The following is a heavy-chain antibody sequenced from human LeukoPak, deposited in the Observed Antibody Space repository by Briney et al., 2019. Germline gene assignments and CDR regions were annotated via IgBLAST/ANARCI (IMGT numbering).Heavy chain of an antibody. Sequence: PGGSLRLSCAASGFTFSSYGMHWVRQAPGKGLEGVAVIWYDGSNKYYADSVKGRFTISRDNSKNTLYLQMNSLRAEDTAVYYCARDKGCSSTSCSAIDCWGQGTLVTVSS. J-gene: IGHJ4*02. D-gene: IGHD2-2*01. V-gene: IGHV3-33*01. CDR2: IWYDGSNK. CDR1: GFTFSSYG. CDR3: ARDKGCSSTSCSAIDC.